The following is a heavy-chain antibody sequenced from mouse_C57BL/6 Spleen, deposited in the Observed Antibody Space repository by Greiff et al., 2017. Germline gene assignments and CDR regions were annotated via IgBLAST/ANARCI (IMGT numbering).Heavy chain of an antibody. J-gene: IGHJ2*01. D-gene: IGHD2-14*01. CDR1: GYTFTSYW. CDR2: IDPSDSYT. Sequence: VQLQQPGAELVQPGASVKLSCKASGYTFTSYWMQWVKQRPGQGLEWIGEIDPSDSYTNYNQTFKGKATLTVDTSTSTSYMQLSSLTSEDAAFYYCTSRVRQFDYWGQGTTLTVSS. CDR3: TSRVRQFDY. V-gene: IGHV1-50*01.